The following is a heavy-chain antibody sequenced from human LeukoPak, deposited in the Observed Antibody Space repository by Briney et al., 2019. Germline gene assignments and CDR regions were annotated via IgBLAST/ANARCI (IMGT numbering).Heavy chain of an antibody. D-gene: IGHD3-22*01. V-gene: IGHV1-2*02. CDR2: INPKSGVT. CDR3: ARGGHYRLHYYGSSGDY. CDR1: GYVFTGYY. J-gene: IGHJ4*02. Sequence: ASVKVSCKASGYVFTGYYMHWVRQAPGQGLEWMGWINPKSGVTNYAQKLQGRVTMTTDTSTSTAYMELRSLRSDDTAVYYCARGGHYRLHYYGSSGDYWGQGTLVTVSS.